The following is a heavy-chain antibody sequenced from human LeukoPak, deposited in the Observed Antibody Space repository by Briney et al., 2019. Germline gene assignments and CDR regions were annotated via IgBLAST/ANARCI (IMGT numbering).Heavy chain of an antibody. Sequence: PGGSLRLSCEASGFSFSDYGMHWVRQAPGKGLEWVAIIWDDGSYKYYADSVKGRFTVSRDNSKNTLYLQMNSLRAEDTAMYYCAKPTRGSGGSFLIDYWGQGTLVTVSS. CDR1: GFSFSDYG. D-gene: IGHD2-15*01. J-gene: IGHJ4*02. CDR3: AKPTRGSGGSFLIDY. V-gene: IGHV3-33*03. CDR2: IWDDGSYK.